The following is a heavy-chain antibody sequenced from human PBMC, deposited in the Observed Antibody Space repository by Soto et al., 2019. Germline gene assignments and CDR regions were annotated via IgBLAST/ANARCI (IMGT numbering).Heavy chain of an antibody. CDR1: GYTFTSYY. D-gene: IGHD3-10*01. J-gene: IGHJ6*02. CDR3: AREVIMSYGSGIKYYYCYGMDV. V-gene: IGHV1-46*01. Sequence: QVQLVQSGAEVEKPGASVKVSCKASGYTFTSYYIPWVRQAPGQGLEWMGIINPSGGSTSYAQKFQGRVTMTRDTSTSTVYMELSSLRSEDTAVYYCAREVIMSYGSGIKYYYCYGMDVWGQGTTVTVSS. CDR2: INPSGGST.